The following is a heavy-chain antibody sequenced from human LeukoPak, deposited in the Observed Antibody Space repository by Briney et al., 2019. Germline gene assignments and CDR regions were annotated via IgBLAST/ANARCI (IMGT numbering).Heavy chain of an antibody. D-gene: IGHD2-15*01. CDR2: ISPSGSSK. Sequence: PGGSLRLSCAASGFTFSSYEMNWVRQAPGKGLEWGSYISPSGSSKYYADSVKGRFTISRDNAKNSLYLQMNNLRPEDTAVYYCARGGHCSDVICYPYNAFDIWGQGTMVTVSS. CDR1: GFTFSSYE. CDR3: ARGGHCSDVICYPYNAFDI. V-gene: IGHV3-48*03. J-gene: IGHJ3*02.